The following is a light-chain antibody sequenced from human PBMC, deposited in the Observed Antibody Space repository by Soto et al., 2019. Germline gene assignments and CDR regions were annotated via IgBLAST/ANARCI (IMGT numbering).Light chain of an antibody. CDR3: QQYNSYSVT. CDR2: DAS. Sequence: DIQMTQSPSTLSASLGDRVTITCRAGQSISSWLAWYQQKPGKAPKLLIYDASSLESGVPSRFSGSGSGTEFTLTISSLQPDDFATYYCQQYNSYSVTFGQGTKVDIK. CDR1: QSISSW. J-gene: IGKJ1*01. V-gene: IGKV1-5*01.